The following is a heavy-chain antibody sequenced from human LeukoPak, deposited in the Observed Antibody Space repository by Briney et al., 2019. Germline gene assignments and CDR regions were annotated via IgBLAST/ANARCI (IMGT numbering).Heavy chain of an antibody. J-gene: IGHJ4*02. CDR1: GFTFNTYA. Sequence: GGSLRLSCAASGFTFNTYAMHWVRQAPGKGLERVAVISHDGSSEYYADSVKGRFTISRDNTKNTLYLQINSLRAEDTAMYYCARDTNWGSTHYWGQGTLVTVSS. D-gene: IGHD7-27*01. V-gene: IGHV3-30-3*01. CDR3: ARDTNWGSTHY. CDR2: ISHDGSSE.